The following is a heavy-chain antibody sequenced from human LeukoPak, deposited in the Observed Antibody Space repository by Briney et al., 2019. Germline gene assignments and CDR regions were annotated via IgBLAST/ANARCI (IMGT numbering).Heavy chain of an antibody. D-gene: IGHD3-22*01. CDR1: GFTFSSYW. V-gene: IGHV3-74*01. Sequence: GGSLRLSCAASGFTFSSYWMHWVRQAPGKGLVWVSRINSDGSSTSYADSVKGRFTISRDNAKNTLYLQMNSLRAEDTAVYYCARAYYYDSSGYYYDDYWGQGTLVTVSS. J-gene: IGHJ4*02. CDR2: INSDGSST. CDR3: ARAYYYDSSGYYYDDY.